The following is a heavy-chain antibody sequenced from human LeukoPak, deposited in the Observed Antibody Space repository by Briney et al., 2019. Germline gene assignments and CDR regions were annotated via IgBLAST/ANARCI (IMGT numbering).Heavy chain of an antibody. D-gene: IGHD3-10*01. J-gene: IGHJ4*02. CDR2: INYSGST. CDR3: ARYVVYGSGKYYFDY. Sequence: SSETLSLTCTVSGGSVSSTTYYWSWIRQPPGKGLEWIASINYSGSTYYNPSLKSRVTISVDTSENQFSLELSSVTAADTAVYYCARYVVYGSGKYYFDYWGQGTLVTVSS. CDR1: GGSVSSTTYY. V-gene: IGHV4-39*01.